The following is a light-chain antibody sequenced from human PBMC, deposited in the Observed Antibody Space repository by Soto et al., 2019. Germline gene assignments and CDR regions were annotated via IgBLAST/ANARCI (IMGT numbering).Light chain of an antibody. J-gene: IGLJ1*01. CDR2: DVS. CDR3: SSYTSSSTPFYV. Sequence: QSVLTQPPSASGSPGQSVTISCAGTSSDVVRYNYVSWYQQHPGKAPKLMIYDVSNRPSGVSNRFSGSKSGNTASLTISGLQAEDEADYYCSSYTSSSTPFYVFGTGTKVTVL. CDR1: SSDVVRYNY. V-gene: IGLV2-14*01.